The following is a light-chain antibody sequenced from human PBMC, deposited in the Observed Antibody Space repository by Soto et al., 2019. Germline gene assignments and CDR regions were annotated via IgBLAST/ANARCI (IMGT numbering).Light chain of an antibody. V-gene: IGLV1-40*01. CDR1: SSNIGGGYE. CDR3: CSYAGRYTYV. Sequence: QSVLTQAPSVSGAPGQRITISCAGSSSNIGGGYEVHWYQQLPGTAPKLLIYDNNHRPSGVPDRFSGSKSGNTASLTISGLQTEDEADYYCCSYAGRYTYVFGSGTKVTVL. CDR2: DNN. J-gene: IGLJ1*01.